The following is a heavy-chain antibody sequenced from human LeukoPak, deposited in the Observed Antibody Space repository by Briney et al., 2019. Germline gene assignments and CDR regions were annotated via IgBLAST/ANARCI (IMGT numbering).Heavy chain of an antibody. D-gene: IGHD3-10*01. J-gene: IGHJ3*01. CDR2: ISNDGSID. Sequence: PGGSLRLSCAASGFTFSSYGMHWVRQAPGKGLEWVAVISNDGSIDYYTDSVKGRFIISRDDSKNRMSLQMNSLRVDDTALYYCARGPDPVVRGPRRAFDLRGQGTRVTVSS. CDR1: GFTFSSYG. CDR3: ARGPDPVVRGPRRAFDL. V-gene: IGHV3-30*19.